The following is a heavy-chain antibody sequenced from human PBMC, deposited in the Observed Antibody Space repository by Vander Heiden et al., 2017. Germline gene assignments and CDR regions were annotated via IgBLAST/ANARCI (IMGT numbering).Heavy chain of an antibody. CDR1: GYTFTGYY. CDR3: ARDRRDIVVVVADADGHFDY. J-gene: IGHJ4*02. V-gene: IGHV1-2*02. Sequence: QVQLVQSGAEVKKPGASVKVSCKASGYTFTGYYLHWVRQPPGQGLEWMGWINPNSGGTNYAQKFQGRVTMTRDTSISTAYMELSRLRSDDTAVYYCARDRRDIVVVVADADGHFDYWGQGTLVTVSS. D-gene: IGHD2-15*01. CDR2: INPNSGGT.